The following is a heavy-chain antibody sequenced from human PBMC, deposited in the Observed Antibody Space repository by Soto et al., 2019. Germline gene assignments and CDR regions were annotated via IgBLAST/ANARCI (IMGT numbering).Heavy chain of an antibody. Sequence: EVQLLESGGGLVQPGGSLRPSFAPSGFTFSSNARTWAPQAPGKGREWVSAISGSGGSTYYADSVKGRFTISRDNSKNTLYLQMNSLRAEDTAVYYCAKEGYSSSPYDYWGQGTLVTVSS. J-gene: IGHJ4*02. V-gene: IGHV3-23*01. CDR3: AKEGYSSSPYDY. D-gene: IGHD6-6*01. CDR2: ISGSGGST. CDR1: GFTFSSNA.